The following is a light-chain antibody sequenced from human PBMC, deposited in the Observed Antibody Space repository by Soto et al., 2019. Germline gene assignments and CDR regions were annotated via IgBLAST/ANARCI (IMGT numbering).Light chain of an antibody. V-gene: IGKV3-15*01. Sequence: EIVMTQSPVTLSVSPGERATLSCRASQSVRSNLAWYQQKRGRAPRLLIYGASTRATGIPARFSVSGSGTEFTLTISRLEPEDSAVYYCQQYGSSPPFTFGPGTRVDIK. CDR3: QQYGSSPPFT. J-gene: IGKJ3*01. CDR2: GAS. CDR1: QSVRSN.